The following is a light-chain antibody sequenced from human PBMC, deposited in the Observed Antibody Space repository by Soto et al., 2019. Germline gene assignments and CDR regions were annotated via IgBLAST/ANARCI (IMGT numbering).Light chain of an antibody. CDR2: GAS. CDR1: QSVSSN. Sequence: DIVMTQSPATLSVSPGERATLSCRASQSVSSNLAWYQQKPGQAPRLLIYGASTRATGIPARFSVSGSGTEFTLTISSLKYEDFAVYYCQQYNNWLITFGQGTRLEIK. J-gene: IGKJ5*01. CDR3: QQYNNWLIT. V-gene: IGKV3-15*01.